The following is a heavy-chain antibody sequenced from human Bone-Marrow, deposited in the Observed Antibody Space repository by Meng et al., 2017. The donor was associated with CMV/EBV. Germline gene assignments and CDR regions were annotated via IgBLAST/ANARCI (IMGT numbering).Heavy chain of an antibody. CDR3: RIAARPGYYYGMDV. J-gene: IGHJ6*02. CDR1: GYTFTSYG. V-gene: IGHV1-18*01. Sequence: ASVKVSCKASGYTFTSYGISWVRQAPGQGLEWMGWISAYNGNTNYAQKLQGRVTMTTDTSTSTAYMELSSLRSEDTAVYYCRIAARPGYYYGMDVWGQGTTVTVSS. CDR2: ISAYNGNT. D-gene: IGHD6-6*01.